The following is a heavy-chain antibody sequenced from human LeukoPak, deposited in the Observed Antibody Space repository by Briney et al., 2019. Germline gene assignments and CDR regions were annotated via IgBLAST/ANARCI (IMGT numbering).Heavy chain of an antibody. V-gene: IGHV1-18*01. CDR1: GYTFTSLG. D-gene: IGHD4-17*01. CDR2: ISAYNVNT. J-gene: IGHJ3*02. Sequence: ASVKVSCKPSGYTFTSLGISFVRQAPGQGLEWMGWISAYNVNTNYAQKLQGRVTITTDTSTSTDYMELRSLRSDDTALYCVARDQSGEYVTNDTFDMWGQGTMVTVSS. CDR3: ARDQSGEYVTNDTFDM.